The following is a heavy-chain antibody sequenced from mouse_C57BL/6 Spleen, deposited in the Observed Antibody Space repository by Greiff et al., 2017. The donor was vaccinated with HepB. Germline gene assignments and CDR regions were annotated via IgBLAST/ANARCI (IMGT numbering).Heavy chain of an antibody. V-gene: IGHV3-6*01. CDR1: GYSITSGYY. D-gene: IGHD1-1*01. CDR3: ARDQGYYGSSYVAMDY. J-gene: IGHJ4*01. CDR2: ISYDGSN. Sequence: EVKLQESGPGLVKPSQSLSLTCSVTGYSITSGYYWNWIRQFPGNKLEWMGYISYDGSNNYNPYLKNRISITRDTSKNQFFLKLNSVTTEDTATYYCARDQGYYGSSYVAMDYWGQGTSVTVSS.